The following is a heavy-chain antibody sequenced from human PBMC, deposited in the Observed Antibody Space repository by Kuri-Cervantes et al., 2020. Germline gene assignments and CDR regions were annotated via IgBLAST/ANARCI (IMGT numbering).Heavy chain of an antibody. CDR3: ASWGRLGDYYDNSGFP. CDR1: GCTFSSYG. J-gene: IGHJ5*02. CDR2: IWYDGSNK. Sequence: GESLKISCAASGCTFSSYGMHWVRQAPGKGLEWVAVIWYDGSNKYYADSVKGRFTISRDNSKNTLYLQMNSLRAEDTAVYYCASWGRLGDYYDNSGFPWGQGTLVTVSS. D-gene: IGHD3-22*01. V-gene: IGHV3-33*01.